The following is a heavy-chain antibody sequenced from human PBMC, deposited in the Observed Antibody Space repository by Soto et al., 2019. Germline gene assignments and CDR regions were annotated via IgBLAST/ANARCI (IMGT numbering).Heavy chain of an antibody. CDR3: ARGLTRYYDISSHFDY. D-gene: IGHD3-9*01. V-gene: IGHV1-8*01. CDR2: MNPNSGNT. J-gene: IGHJ4*02. Sequence: ASVKVSCKPSGYTFTSYDINWVRQATGQGLEWMGWMNPNSGNTGYAQKFQGRVTMTRNTSISTAYMELSSLRSEDTAVYYCARGLTRYYDISSHFDYWGQGTLVTVSS. CDR1: GYTFTSYD.